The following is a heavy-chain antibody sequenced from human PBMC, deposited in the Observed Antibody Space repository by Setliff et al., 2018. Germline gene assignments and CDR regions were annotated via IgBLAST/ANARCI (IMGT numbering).Heavy chain of an antibody. D-gene: IGHD3-22*01. V-gene: IGHV4-59*05. CDR1: GGSISSHY. J-gene: IGHJ5*02. Sequence: SETLSLTCTVSGGSISSHYWSWIRQPPGKGLEWIGSIYYSGSTYYNPSLKSRVTISVDTSKNQFSLKLSSVTAADTAVYYCARHKVITNNWFDPWGQGTLVTVSS. CDR2: IYYSGST. CDR3: ARHKVITNNWFDP.